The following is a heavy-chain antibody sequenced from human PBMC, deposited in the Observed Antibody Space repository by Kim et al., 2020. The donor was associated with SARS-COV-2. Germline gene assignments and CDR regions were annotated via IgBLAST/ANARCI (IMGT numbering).Heavy chain of an antibody. CDR2: ISYDGSNK. CDR1: GFTFSSYG. D-gene: IGHD2-21*02. CDR3: AKAGVVLTATPFHN. J-gene: IGHJ4*02. Sequence: GGSLRLSCAASGFTFSSYGMHWVRQAPGKGLEWVAVISYDGSNKYYADSVKGRFTISRDNSKNTLHLQMNSLRAEDTAVYYCAKAGVVLTATPFHNWGQGTPGTLSS. V-gene: IGHV3-30*18.